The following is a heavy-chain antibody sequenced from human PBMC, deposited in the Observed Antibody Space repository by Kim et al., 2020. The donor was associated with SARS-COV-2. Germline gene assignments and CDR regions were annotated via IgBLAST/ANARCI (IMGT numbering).Heavy chain of an antibody. Sequence: GGSLRLSCAASGFTFSSYGMHWVRQAPGKGLEWVAVIWYDGSNKYYADSVKGRFTISRDNSKNTLYLQMNSLRAEDTAVYYCAKEWLLWFGELLYPHPHNYYGMGVWGQGTTVTVSS. CDR2: IWYDGSNK. J-gene: IGHJ6*02. CDR1: GFTFSSYG. D-gene: IGHD3-10*01. V-gene: IGHV3-33*06. CDR3: AKEWLLWFGELLYPHPHNYYGMGV.